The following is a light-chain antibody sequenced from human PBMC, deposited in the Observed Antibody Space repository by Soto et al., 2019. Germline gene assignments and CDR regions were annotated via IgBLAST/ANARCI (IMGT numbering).Light chain of an antibody. CDR3: QQPNGLT. J-gene: IGKJ4*01. V-gene: IGKV1-5*01. CDR2: DAS. CDR1: QSISSW. Sequence: DIQMTQSPSTLSASVGARVTITCRASQSISSWLAWYQQKPGKAPKLLIYDASSLESGVPSRFSGSGSGTEFTLTISSLQPDDFATYYCQQPNGLTFGGGTKVEIK.